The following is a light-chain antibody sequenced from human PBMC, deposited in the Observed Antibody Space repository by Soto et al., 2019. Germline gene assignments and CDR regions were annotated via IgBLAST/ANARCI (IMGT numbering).Light chain of an antibody. J-gene: IGKJ2*01. Sequence: EIVMTQSPATLSVSPGERATLSCRASQSVSSNLAWYQQKPGQAPRLLIYCASTRATGIPVRFSGRGSGTEFTLTISSLQSEDFAVYYCQQYNNWPLYTFGQGTKLEIK. CDR1: QSVSSN. CDR3: QQYNNWPLYT. CDR2: CAS. V-gene: IGKV3-15*01.